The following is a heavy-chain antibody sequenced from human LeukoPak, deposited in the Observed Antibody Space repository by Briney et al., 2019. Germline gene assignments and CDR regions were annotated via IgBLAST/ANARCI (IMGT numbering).Heavy chain of an antibody. CDR1: GYTFTGYY. Sequence: ASVKVSFKASGYTFTGYYMHWVRQAPGQGLEWMGWINPNSGGTNYAQKFQGRVTMTRDTSISTAYMELSRLRSDDTAVYYCARAMVRGVIIPHYWGQGTLVTVSS. CDR3: ARAMVRGVIIPHY. V-gene: IGHV1-2*02. CDR2: INPNSGGT. D-gene: IGHD3-10*01. J-gene: IGHJ4*02.